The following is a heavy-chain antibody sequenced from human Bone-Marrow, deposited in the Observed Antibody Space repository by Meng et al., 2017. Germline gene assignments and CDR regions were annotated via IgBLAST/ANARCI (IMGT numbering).Heavy chain of an antibody. V-gene: IGHV4-39*07. D-gene: IGHD4-17*01. CDR1: GGSISSSSYY. CDR2: INHSGST. J-gene: IGHJ6*02. CDR3: ARLGTVTTADYGMDV. Sequence: SETLSLTCTVSGGSISSSSYYWSWIRQPPGKGLEWIGEINHSGSTNYNPSLKSRVTISVDTSKNQFSLKLSSVTAADTAVYYCARLGTVTTADYGMDVWGQGTTVTVSS.